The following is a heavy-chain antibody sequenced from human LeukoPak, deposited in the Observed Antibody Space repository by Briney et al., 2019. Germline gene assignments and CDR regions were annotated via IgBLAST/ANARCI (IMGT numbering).Heavy chain of an antibody. Sequence: GGSLRLSCAASGFTFSSYAMSWVRQAPGKGLEWVSAISGRGGSTYYADSVKGRFTISRDNSKNTLYLQMNSLRAEDTAVYYCAKDVTRRITIFGVVIKGLHFDYWGQGTLVTVSS. CDR3: AKDVTRRITIFGVVIKGLHFDY. CDR2: ISGRGGST. V-gene: IGHV3-23*01. J-gene: IGHJ4*02. D-gene: IGHD3-3*01. CDR1: GFTFSSYA.